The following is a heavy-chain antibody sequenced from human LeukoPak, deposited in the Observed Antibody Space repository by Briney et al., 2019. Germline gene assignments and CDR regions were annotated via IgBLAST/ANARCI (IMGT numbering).Heavy chain of an antibody. CDR3: ARSNF. Sequence: GGSLRLSCAASGFTFSSYAMHLVRQAPGKGLEWVAVISYDGSNKYYADSVKGRFTISRDNSKNTLYLQMNSLRAEDTAVYYCARSNFWGQGTLVTVSS. V-gene: IGHV3-30-3*01. CDR2: ISYDGSNK. CDR1: GFTFSSYA. J-gene: IGHJ4*02.